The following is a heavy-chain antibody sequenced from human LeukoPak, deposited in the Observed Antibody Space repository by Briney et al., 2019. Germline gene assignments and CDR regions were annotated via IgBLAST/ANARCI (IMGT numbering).Heavy chain of an antibody. V-gene: IGHV3-74*01. CDR3: AKAPGGIYYDSSGYYEYFQY. CDR2: INTDGSTI. J-gene: IGHJ1*01. CDR1: GFTFSSYW. D-gene: IGHD3-22*01. Sequence: QPGGSLRLSCAGSGFTFSSYWMHWVRQAPGKGLVWVSRINTDGSTINYADSVKGRFTISRDNAKNTLYLQMNSLRAEDTAVYYCAKAPGGIYYDSSGYYEYFQYWGQGTLVTVSS.